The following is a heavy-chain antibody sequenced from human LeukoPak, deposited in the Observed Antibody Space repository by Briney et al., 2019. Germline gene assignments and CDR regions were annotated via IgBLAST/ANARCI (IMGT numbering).Heavy chain of an antibody. CDR2: ISAYNGNT. D-gene: IGHD6-19*01. J-gene: IGHJ6*03. CDR1: GSTFTSYG. Sequence: ASVKVSCKGSGSTFTSYGINWVRQAPGQGLEWMGWISAYNGNTNYAQKLQGRVTMTTDTSTSTAYMELRSLRSDDTAVYYCARDRSSGWYHYYYYYYMDVWGKGTTVTVSS. CDR3: ARDRSSGWYHYYYYYYMDV. V-gene: IGHV1-18*01.